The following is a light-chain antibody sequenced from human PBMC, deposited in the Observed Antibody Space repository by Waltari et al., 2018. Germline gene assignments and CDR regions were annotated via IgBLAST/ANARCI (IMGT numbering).Light chain of an antibody. CDR1: NLGHNK. J-gene: IGLJ3*02. Sequence: SYELTQPPSVSVSPGPTASITCHGDNLGHNKASSYQQKPGQSPLLVIYQDTNRPSGIPERFSGSKSGNAATLTISGTQAMDEADYYCQALGTGAWVFGGGTKLTVL. V-gene: IGLV3-1*01. CDR3: QALGTGAWV. CDR2: QDT.